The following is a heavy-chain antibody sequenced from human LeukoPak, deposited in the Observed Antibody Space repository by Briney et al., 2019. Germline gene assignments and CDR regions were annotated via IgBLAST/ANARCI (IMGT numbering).Heavy chain of an antibody. CDR3: AAEGQWLADAFDI. CDR1: GFTFSSYW. Sequence: GGSLRLSCAASGFTFSSYWMSWVRQAPGKGLEWVANIKQDGSEKYYVDSVKGRFTISRDNAQNSLYLQMNSLRAEDTAVYYCAAEGQWLADAFDIWGQGTMVTVSS. J-gene: IGHJ3*02. D-gene: IGHD6-19*01. V-gene: IGHV3-7*05. CDR2: IKQDGSEK.